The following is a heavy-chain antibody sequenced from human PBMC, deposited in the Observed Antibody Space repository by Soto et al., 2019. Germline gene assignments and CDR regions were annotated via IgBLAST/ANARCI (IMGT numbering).Heavy chain of an antibody. CDR1: GFTFSIFA. Sequence: QPGGSLRLSCAASGFTFSIFAMSWVRQSPGKGLEWVSTSSGSGGSTYYADAVKGRFSISRDNSMGTLYLQMKSLRVEDTAIYYCAKEVSLGSTVDLGYWGQGTLVTVSS. D-gene: IGHD7-27*01. J-gene: IGHJ4*02. V-gene: IGHV3-23*01. CDR2: SSGSGGST. CDR3: AKEVSLGSTVDLGY.